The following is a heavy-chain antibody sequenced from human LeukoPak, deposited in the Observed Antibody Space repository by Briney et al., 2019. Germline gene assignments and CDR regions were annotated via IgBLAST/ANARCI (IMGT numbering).Heavy chain of an antibody. CDR2: IKPDESFK. V-gene: IGHV3-7*01. CDR3: ARDRGWSQFDS. D-gene: IGHD2-15*01. Sequence: GGSLRLSCVASGFAFSSYWMTWVRQAPGRGLEWVADIKPDESFKSYVESVKGRFTISRDNAKNSLYLQMNSLRAEDTAVYYCARDRGWSQFDSWGQGTLVTVSS. CDR1: GFAFSSYW. J-gene: IGHJ4*02.